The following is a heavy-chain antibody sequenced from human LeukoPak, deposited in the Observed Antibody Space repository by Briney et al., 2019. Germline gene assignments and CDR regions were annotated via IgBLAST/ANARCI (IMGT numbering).Heavy chain of an antibody. V-gene: IGHV5-51*01. Sequence: GESLKISCKGSGYSFTSYWIGWVRQMPGKGLEWMGIIYPGDSDTRYSPSFQGQVTISADKSISTAYLQWCSLKASDTAMYYCARPRAYYYDSSLGFDYWGQGTLVTVSS. CDR3: ARPRAYYYDSSLGFDY. CDR1: GYSFTSYW. CDR2: IYPGDSDT. D-gene: IGHD3-22*01. J-gene: IGHJ4*02.